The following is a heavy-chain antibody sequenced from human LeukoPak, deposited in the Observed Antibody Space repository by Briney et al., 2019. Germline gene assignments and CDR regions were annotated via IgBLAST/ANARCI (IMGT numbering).Heavy chain of an antibody. J-gene: IGHJ4*02. D-gene: IGHD3-22*01. V-gene: IGHV1-18*01. CDR3: ARGYYYDSSGVADY. CDR1: GYTLTSYG. Sequence: ASVKVSCKASGYTLTSYGISWVRQAPGQGLEWMGWISAYNGNTNYAQKLQGRVTMTTDTSTSTAYMELRSLRSDDTAVYYCARGYYYDSSGVADYWGQGTLVTVSS. CDR2: ISAYNGNT.